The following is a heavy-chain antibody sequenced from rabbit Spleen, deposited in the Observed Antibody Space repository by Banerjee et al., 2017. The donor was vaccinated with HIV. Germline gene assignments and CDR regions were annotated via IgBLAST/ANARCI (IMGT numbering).Heavy chain of an antibody. V-gene: IGHV1S40*01. J-gene: IGHJ4*01. Sequence: QSLEESGGDLVKPGASLTLTCTASGFSFTSGYYMCWVRQAPGKGLEWIACIYAGSSGNTYSAIWAKGRLTISKTSSTAVTLQMTSLTAADTAAFFCARDLAGVIGRNFGWWPPGTLVTV. D-gene: IGHD4-1*01. CDR2: IYAGSSGNT. CDR1: GFSFTSGYY. CDR3: ARDLAGVIGRNFGW.